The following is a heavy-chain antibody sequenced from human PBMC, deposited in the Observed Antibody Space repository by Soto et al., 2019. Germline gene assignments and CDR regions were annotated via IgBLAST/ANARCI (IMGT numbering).Heavy chain of an antibody. J-gene: IGHJ4*02. V-gene: IGHV4-34*01. CDR1: VGSFSGYY. Sequence: PSETLSLTCAVYVGSFSGYYWSWIRQPPGKGLEWIGEINHSGSTNYNPSLKSRVTISVDTSKNQFSLKLSSVTAADTAVYYCARGHHDNLDYWGQGTLVTVSS. D-gene: IGHD3-22*01. CDR2: INHSGST. CDR3: ARGHHDNLDY.